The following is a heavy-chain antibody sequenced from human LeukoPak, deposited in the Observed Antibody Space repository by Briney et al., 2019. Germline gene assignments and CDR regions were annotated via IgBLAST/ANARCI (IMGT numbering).Heavy chain of an antibody. V-gene: IGHV3-7*03. Sequence: GGSLRLSCAVSGINFRGYWLAWVRQAPGKGLEWVANMKQDGSEKYYVDSVKGRFTISRDNAKNSLYLQMNSLRAEDTALYYCAKDRQLAMSWRQNWGQGTLVTVSS. CDR1: GINFRGYW. CDR3: AKDRQLAMSWRQN. D-gene: IGHD5-18*01. CDR2: MKQDGSEK. J-gene: IGHJ4*02.